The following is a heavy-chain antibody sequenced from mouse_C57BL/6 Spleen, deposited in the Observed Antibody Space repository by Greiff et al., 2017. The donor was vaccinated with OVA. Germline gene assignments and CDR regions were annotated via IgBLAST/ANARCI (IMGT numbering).Heavy chain of an antibody. CDR2: ISSGSSTI. V-gene: IGHV5-17*01. J-gene: IGHJ2*01. CDR3: ARRSSSYCDY. D-gene: IGHD1-1*01. CDR1: GFTFSDYG. Sequence: EVKLMESGGGLVKPGGSLKLSCAASGFTFSDYGMHWVRQAPEKGLEWVAYISSGSSTIYYADTVKGRFTISRDNAKNTLFVQMTSRRSEDTAMYYCARRSSSYCDYWGQGTTLTVSS.